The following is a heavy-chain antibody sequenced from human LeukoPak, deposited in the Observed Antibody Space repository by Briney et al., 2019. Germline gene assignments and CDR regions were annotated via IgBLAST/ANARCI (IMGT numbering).Heavy chain of an antibody. D-gene: IGHD6-19*01. CDR3: ARGLRIAVAGTGRPLGY. Sequence: WASVKVSCKASGYTFTSYDINWVRQATGQGLEWMGWMNPNSGNTGYAQKFQGRVTMTRNTSISTAYMELSSLRSEDTAVYYCARGLRIAVAGTGRPLGYWGQGTLVTVSS. J-gene: IGHJ4*02. V-gene: IGHV1-8*01. CDR2: MNPNSGNT. CDR1: GYTFTSYD.